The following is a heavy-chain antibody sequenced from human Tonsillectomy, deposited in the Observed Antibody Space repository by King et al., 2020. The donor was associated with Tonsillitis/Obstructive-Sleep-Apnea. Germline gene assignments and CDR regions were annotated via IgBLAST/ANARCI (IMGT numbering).Heavy chain of an antibody. Sequence: TLKESGPTLVKPTQTLTLTCSFSGFSLSTSGVGVGWIRQPPGKALEWLALIYWDDDKRYSPSLKSRLTITKDTSTNQVVLTMTKMAPLETATYYGAHVRADSLLGTNFDSGGQGTLAT. V-gene: IGHV2-5*02. CDR1: GFSLSTSGVG. D-gene: IGHD3/OR15-3a*01. CDR2: IYWDDDK. J-gene: IGHJ4*02. CDR3: AHVRADSLLGTNFDS.